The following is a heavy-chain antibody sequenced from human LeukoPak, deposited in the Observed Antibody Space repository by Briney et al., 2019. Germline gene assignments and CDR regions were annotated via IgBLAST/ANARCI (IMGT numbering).Heavy chain of an antibody. Sequence: GGSLILSCTDSGFTFSSHDMNWVRQAPGKGLEWVSYISSGGYTTRYADSVKGRFTISRDNAKNSLYLQMNSLKAEDTAVYYCAREGSSYAPSEPFYFDYWGQGTLVTVSS. CDR2: ISSGGYTT. CDR3: AREGSSYAPSEPFYFDY. V-gene: IGHV3-48*03. J-gene: IGHJ4*02. CDR1: GFTFSSHD. D-gene: IGHD3-10*01.